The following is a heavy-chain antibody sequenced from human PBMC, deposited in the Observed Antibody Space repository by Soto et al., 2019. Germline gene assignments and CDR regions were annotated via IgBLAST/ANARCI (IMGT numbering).Heavy chain of an antibody. Sequence: SETLSLTCTVSGGSVSSGSYYWSWIRQPPGKGLEWIGYIYYSGSTNYNPSLKSRVTISVDTSKNQFSLKLSSVTAADTAVYYCARDGIVGATYDYWGQGTLVTVSS. CDR2: IYYSGST. CDR3: ARDGIVGATYDY. J-gene: IGHJ4*02. D-gene: IGHD1-26*01. CDR1: GGSVSSGSYY. V-gene: IGHV4-61*01.